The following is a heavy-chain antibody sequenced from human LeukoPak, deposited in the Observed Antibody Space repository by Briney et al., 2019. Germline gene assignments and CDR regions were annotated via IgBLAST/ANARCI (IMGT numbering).Heavy chain of an antibody. CDR3: TTDLTGKWEVWGY. D-gene: IGHD1-26*01. V-gene: IGHV3-15*01. Sequence: MAGGSLRLSCAASGSTFNNAWMSWVRQVPGKGLEWVGRIKSKTDGGTTEYAAPVKGRFTISRDDSKTTVDLEMNSLKTEDTAVYYCTTDLTGKWEVWGYWGQGILVTVSS. CDR1: GSTFNNAW. CDR2: IKSKTDGGTT. J-gene: IGHJ4*02.